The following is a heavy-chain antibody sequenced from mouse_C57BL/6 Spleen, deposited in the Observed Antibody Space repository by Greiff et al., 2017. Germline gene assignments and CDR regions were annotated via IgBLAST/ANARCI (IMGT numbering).Heavy chain of an antibody. CDR2: IYPRDGST. D-gene: IGHD2-4*01. V-gene: IGHV1-85*01. CDR1: GYTFTSYD. Sequence: VQLVESGPELVKPGASVKLSCKASGYTFTSYDINWVKQRPGQGLEWIGWIYPRDGSTKYNEKFKGKATLTVDTSSSTAYMELHSLTSEDSAVYFCARIYYDSDGAWFAYWGQGTLVTVSA. CDR3: ARIYYDSDGAWFAY. J-gene: IGHJ3*01.